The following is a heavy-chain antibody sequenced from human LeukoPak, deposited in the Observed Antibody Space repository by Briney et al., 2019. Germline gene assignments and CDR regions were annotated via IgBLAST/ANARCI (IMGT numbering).Heavy chain of an antibody. CDR3: ARAAPGESLDY. V-gene: IGHV1-46*01. J-gene: IGHJ4*02. CDR1: GYTFTSYY. CDR2: MNPGGST. D-gene: IGHD3-10*01. Sequence: ASVNVSCKASGYTFTSYYMHWVRQAPGQGLEWMGIMNPGGSTIYAQKFQGRVTMTRDTSTSTVYMELSSLRSEDTAVYYCARAAPGESLDYWGQGTLVTVSS.